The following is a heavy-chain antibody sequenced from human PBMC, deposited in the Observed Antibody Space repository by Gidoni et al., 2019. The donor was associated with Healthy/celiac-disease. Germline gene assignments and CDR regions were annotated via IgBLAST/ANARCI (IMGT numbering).Heavy chain of an antibody. CDR3: ARDLGDSSSWYVYYYYYGMDV. CDR1: GYTFTGYY. V-gene: IGHV1-2*02. Sequence: QVQLVQSGAKVKKPGASVKVSCKASGYTFTGYYMHWVRQAPGQGLEWMGWINPNSGGTNYAQKFQGRVTMTRDTSISTAYMELSRLRSDDTAVYYCARDLGDSSSWYVYYYYYGMDVWGQGTTVTVSS. CDR2: INPNSGGT. D-gene: IGHD6-13*01. J-gene: IGHJ6*02.